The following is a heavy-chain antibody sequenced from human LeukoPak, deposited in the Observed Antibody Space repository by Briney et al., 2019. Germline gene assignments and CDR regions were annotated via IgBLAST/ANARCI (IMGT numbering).Heavy chain of an antibody. CDR1: GFTFSSYE. Sequence: GGSLRLSCAASGFTFSSYEMNWVRQAPAKGLEWVANINQDGSQKNYVDSVKGRFTISRDDAKNSLFLQMNSLRAEDTAVYYCARDLYSGSYSDDYWGQGTLVTVSS. J-gene: IGHJ4*02. CDR3: ARDLYSGSYSDDY. CDR2: INQDGSQK. D-gene: IGHD1-26*01. V-gene: IGHV3-7*05.